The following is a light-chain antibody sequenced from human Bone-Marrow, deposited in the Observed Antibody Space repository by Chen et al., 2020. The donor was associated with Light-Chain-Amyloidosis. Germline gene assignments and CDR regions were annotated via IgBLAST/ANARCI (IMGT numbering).Light chain of an antibody. V-gene: IGLV1-47*01. CDR2: KSD. Sequence: QSVLTQPPSASGTPGQRITISCSGSRSNIGINHVYWYQQLPGTAPKLFMYKSDQRPSGVPDRFAGSKSGGSASLAICGLRSEDEADYYCAAWDDRLNGWVFGGGTKLTVL. CDR1: RSNIGINH. J-gene: IGLJ3*02. CDR3: AAWDDRLNGWV.